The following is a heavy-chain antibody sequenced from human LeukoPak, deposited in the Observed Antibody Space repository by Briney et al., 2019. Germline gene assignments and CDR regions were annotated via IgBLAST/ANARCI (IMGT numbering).Heavy chain of an antibody. Sequence: GGSLRLSCAASGFIFSSYAMRWVRQAPGKGLEWVSAINGSGGSTYYADSVKGRFTISRDNSKNTLYLQMNSLRAEDTAVYYCAKRRYGYCSGGSCCDSLDYWGQGTLVTVSS. J-gene: IGHJ4*02. CDR3: AKRRYGYCSGGSCCDSLDY. CDR2: INGSGGST. CDR1: GFIFSSYA. D-gene: IGHD2-15*01. V-gene: IGHV3-23*01.